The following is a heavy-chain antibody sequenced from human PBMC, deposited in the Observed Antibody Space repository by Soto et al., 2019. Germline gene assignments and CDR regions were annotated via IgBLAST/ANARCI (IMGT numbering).Heavy chain of an antibody. J-gene: IGHJ4*02. CDR3: GRDEAIDY. Sequence: EVQLVESGGGVVQPGGSLRLSCAASGFTFRYYWMSWVRQAPGKGLEWVANIQQDGSQTHYVDSVKGRFTISRDNAKNSLYLQLDSLRAEDTAVYYCGRDEAIDYWGQGTLVTVSS. CDR1: GFTFRYYW. CDR2: IQQDGSQT. V-gene: IGHV3-7*03.